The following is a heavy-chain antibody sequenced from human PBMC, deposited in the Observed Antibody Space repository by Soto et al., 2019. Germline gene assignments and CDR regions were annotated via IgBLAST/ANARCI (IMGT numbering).Heavy chain of an antibody. CDR3: ARHRGGSGYYLYYDY. V-gene: IGHV4-31*03. D-gene: IGHD3-3*01. Sequence: SETLSLTCTVSGGSISRGRYYWSCIRQHPGKGLEWIGYMYYRGSTQDNPSLRSRVTMSVATSKNHFSLKLSSVTAADTAVDYCARHRGGSGYYLYYDYLGQGTLGTVAS. CDR2: MYYRGST. CDR1: GGSISRGRYY. J-gene: IGHJ4*02.